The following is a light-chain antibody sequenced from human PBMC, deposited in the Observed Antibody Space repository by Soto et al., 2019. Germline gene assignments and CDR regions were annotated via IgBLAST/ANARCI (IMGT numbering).Light chain of an antibody. Sequence: QSVLTQPASVSGSPGQSITISCTGTSSDVGTYNLVSWYQQHPGKAPKLMIYEVTKRPSGVSTRFSGSKSGNTASLTISGLQAEDEAQYYCCSYESRSIYVFGTGTKVSV. J-gene: IGLJ1*01. V-gene: IGLV2-23*02. CDR2: EVT. CDR3: CSYESRSIYV. CDR1: SSDVGTYNL.